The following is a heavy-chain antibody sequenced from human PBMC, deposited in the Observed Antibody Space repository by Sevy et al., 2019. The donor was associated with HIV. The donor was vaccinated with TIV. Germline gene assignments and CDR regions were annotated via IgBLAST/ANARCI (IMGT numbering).Heavy chain of an antibody. D-gene: IGHD1-1*01. CDR2: ISYAGSNK. Sequence: GGSLRLSCAASGFTFSSFFMHWVRQAPGKGLEWVATISYAGSNKHYADSVKGRFTISRDNSKNALYLQMNSLRAEDTAVYYCALERLSSNVAEYFQNWGQGTLVTVSS. J-gene: IGHJ1*01. CDR3: ALERLSSNVAEYFQN. CDR1: GFTFSSFF. V-gene: IGHV3-30-3*01.